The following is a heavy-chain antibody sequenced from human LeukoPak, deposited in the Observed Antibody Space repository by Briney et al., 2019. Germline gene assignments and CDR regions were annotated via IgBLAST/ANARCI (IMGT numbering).Heavy chain of an antibody. CDR2: IYYSGST. J-gene: IGHJ4*02. Sequence: SETLSLTCTVSGGSVSGHYWGWIRQPPGKGLEWIGYIYYSGSTDYNPSLKSRVTISVDTSKNQFSLKLTSVIAADTAVYYCARGSITGTTLFDYWGQGTLVTVSS. CDR3: ARGSITGTTLFDY. D-gene: IGHD1-7*01. CDR1: GGSVSGHY. V-gene: IGHV4-59*02.